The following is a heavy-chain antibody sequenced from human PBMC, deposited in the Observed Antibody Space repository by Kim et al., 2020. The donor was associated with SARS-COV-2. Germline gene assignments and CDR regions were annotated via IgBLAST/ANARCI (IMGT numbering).Heavy chain of an antibody. D-gene: IGHD4-17*01. J-gene: IGHJ4*02. CDR3: ATSSYGDHGDY. CDR2: IWYDGSNK. CDR1: GFTFSSYG. Sequence: GGSLRLSCAASGFTFSSYGMHWVRQAPGKGLEWVAVIWYDGSNKYYADSVKGRFTISRDNSKNTLYLQMNSLRAEDTAVYYCATSSYGDHGDYWGQGTLVTVSS. V-gene: IGHV3-33*01.